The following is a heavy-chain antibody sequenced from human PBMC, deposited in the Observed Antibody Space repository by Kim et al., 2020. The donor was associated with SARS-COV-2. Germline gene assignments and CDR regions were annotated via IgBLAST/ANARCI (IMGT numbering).Heavy chain of an antibody. CDR3: ARTGSGRGNYFDY. V-gene: IGHV3-48*03. CDR2: ISSRGMTK. CDR1: GFTFSSYE. D-gene: IGHD2-15*01. Sequence: GGSLRLSCAASGFTFSSYEMTWVRQAPGQGLEWVSYISSRGMTKYYADSVKGRFTISRDNAKNSVCLQMNSLRAEDTAVYYCARTGSGRGNYFDYWGQGILVTVSS. J-gene: IGHJ4*02.